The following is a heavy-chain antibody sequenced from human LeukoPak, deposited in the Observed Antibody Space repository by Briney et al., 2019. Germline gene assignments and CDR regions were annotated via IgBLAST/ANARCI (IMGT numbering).Heavy chain of an antibody. CDR1: GGSISSSIYY. J-gene: IGHJ4*02. D-gene: IGHD3-10*01. CDR3: AKHYMGSSYNHGLDC. Sequence: PSETLSLTCTVSGGSISSSIYYWGWIRQPPGKGLEWIGSIYYSGTTYYNPSLKSRVTISVDTSKNQFSLKLSSVTAADTALYYCAKHYMGSSYNHGLDCWGQGTLVTVSS. V-gene: IGHV4-39*01. CDR2: IYYSGTT.